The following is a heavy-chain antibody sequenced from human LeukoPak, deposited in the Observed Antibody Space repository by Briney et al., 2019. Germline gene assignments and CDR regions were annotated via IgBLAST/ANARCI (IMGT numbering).Heavy chain of an antibody. CDR3: ARDSSRDAFDI. Sequence: GGSLRLSCAASGFSFRSDWMHWVRQVPGKGLEWVSQITSAGSSTTYADSVKGRFTISRDNSKNTLYLQMNSLRADDTAVYYCARDSSRDAFDIWGQGTMVTVSS. V-gene: IGHV3-74*01. CDR2: ITSAGSST. J-gene: IGHJ3*02. CDR1: GFSFRSDW.